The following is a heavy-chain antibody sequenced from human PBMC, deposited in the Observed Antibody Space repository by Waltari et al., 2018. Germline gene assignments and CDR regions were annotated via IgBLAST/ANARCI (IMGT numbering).Heavy chain of an antibody. Sequence: ELQLVESGGGLVQPGGSLRLSCSASGFTFSSYELNWVRQAPGRGLEWISFISGAGSTIYYADSVKGRFTISRDNAGNSLHLQMDSLRAEDMAVYYCASRARGFLSYRPFDNWGRGTLVTVSS. CDR2: ISGAGSTI. V-gene: IGHV3-48*03. D-gene: IGHD3-10*01. J-gene: IGHJ4*02. CDR1: GFTFSSYE. CDR3: ASRARGFLSYRPFDN.